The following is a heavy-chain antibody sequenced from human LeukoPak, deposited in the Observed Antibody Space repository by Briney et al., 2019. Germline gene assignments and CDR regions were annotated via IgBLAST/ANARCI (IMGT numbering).Heavy chain of an antibody. CDR1: GYTFAGYY. J-gene: IGHJ4*02. D-gene: IGHD3-10*01. Sequence: ASVKVSCKASGYTFAGYYMHWVRQAPGQGLEWMGWINPNSGGTNYAQKFQGRVTMTRDTSISTAYMELSRLRSDDTAVYYCARDLYGSGSSKLWGQGTPVTVSS. CDR2: INPNSGGT. CDR3: ARDLYGSGSSKL. V-gene: IGHV1-2*02.